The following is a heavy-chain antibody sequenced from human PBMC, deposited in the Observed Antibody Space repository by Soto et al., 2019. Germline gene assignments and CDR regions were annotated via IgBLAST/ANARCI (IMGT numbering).Heavy chain of an antibody. CDR3: ARASDYYGSGRYFDY. V-gene: IGHV4-34*01. J-gene: IGHJ4*02. CDR2: INHSGST. CDR1: GGSFSGYY. Sequence: TSETLSLTCAVYGGSFSGYYWSWIRQPPGKGLEWIGEINHSGSTNYNPSLKSRVTISVDASKNQFSLKLSSVTAADTAVYYCARASDYYGSGRYFDYWGQGTLLTVSS. D-gene: IGHD3-10*01.